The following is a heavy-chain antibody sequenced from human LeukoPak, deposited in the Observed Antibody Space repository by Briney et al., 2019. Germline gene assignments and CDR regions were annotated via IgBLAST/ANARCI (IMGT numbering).Heavy chain of an antibody. D-gene: IGHD3-16*01. CDR1: GGSISSSRYY. Sequence: SETLSLTCAVSGGSISSSRYYWGWIRQPPGKGREGIASFYYSGSTYYNPSLKSRVTILIDPSKNQFFLKVTSVTAADTAVYYCARGDPGLALLDDAFDVWGQGTVVIVSS. J-gene: IGHJ3*01. V-gene: IGHV4-39*07. CDR3: ARGDPGLALLDDAFDV. CDR2: FYYSGST.